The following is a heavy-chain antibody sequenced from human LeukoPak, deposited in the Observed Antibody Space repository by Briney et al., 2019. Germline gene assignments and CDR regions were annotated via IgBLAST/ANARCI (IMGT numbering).Heavy chain of an antibody. Sequence: GGSLRPSCAASGFTFSSYEMNWVRQAPGKGLEWVSYISSSGSTIYYADSVKGRFTISRDNAKNSLFLHMNSLRVEDTAVYYCAREGGYCSGGSCYSPFDDWGQGTLVTVSS. CDR2: ISSSGSTI. CDR1: GFTFSSYE. D-gene: IGHD2-15*01. J-gene: IGHJ4*02. V-gene: IGHV3-48*03. CDR3: AREGGYCSGGSCYSPFDD.